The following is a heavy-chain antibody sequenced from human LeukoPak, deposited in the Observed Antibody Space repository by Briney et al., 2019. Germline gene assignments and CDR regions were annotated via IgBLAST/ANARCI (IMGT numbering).Heavy chain of an antibody. D-gene: IGHD5-18*01. Sequence: GGSLRLSCAASGFIFSSYSMSWVRQAPGKGLEWVSAISGSGGSTYYADSVKGRFTISRDNSKNTLYLQMNSLRAEDTAVYYCAKDPGYSYGYVDYWGQGTLVTVSS. V-gene: IGHV3-23*01. CDR1: GFIFSSYS. J-gene: IGHJ4*02. CDR3: AKDPGYSYGYVDY. CDR2: ISGSGGST.